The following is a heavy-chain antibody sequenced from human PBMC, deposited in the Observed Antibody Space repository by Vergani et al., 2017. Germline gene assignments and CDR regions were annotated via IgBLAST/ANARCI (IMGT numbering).Heavy chain of an antibody. V-gene: IGHV3-48*03. CDR3: AKDFQGSSYFDY. CDR2: ISSSSSTI. Sequence: EVQLVESGGGLVQPGGSLRLSCAASGFTFSSYEMNWVRQAPGKGLEWVSYISSSSSTIYYADSVKGRFTISRDNSKNTLYLQMNSLRAEDTAVYYCAKDFQGSSYFDYWGQGTLVTVSS. J-gene: IGHJ4*02. CDR1: GFTFSSYE. D-gene: IGHD2-15*01.